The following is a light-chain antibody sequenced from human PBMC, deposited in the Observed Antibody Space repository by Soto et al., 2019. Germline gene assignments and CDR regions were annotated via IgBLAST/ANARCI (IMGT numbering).Light chain of an antibody. V-gene: IGKV1-5*01. CDR2: DAS. CDR3: QQYSSYWT. CDR1: QTISGW. J-gene: IGKJ1*01. Sequence: GARVTITCRASQTISGWLAWYQQKPGKAPKLLIYDASSLESGVPSRFSGSGSGTEFTLTISSLQPDDFATYYCQQYSSYWTFGHVTKVDIK.